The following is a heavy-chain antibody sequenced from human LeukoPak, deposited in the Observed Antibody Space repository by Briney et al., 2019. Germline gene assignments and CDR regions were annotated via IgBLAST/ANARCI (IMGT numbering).Heavy chain of an antibody. V-gene: IGHV3-74*01. CDR3: ARVGREYSSSSPPDY. J-gene: IGHJ4*02. D-gene: IGHD6-6*01. CDR2: IDSGGSNT. CDR1: GFTFSTYW. Sequence: GGSLRLSCVVSGFTFSTYWMHWVRQGPGKGLVWVSRIDSGGSNTLYADSVRGRFTISRDNAKNTLYLQMNSLRVEDTAMYYCARVGREYSSSSPPDYWGQGTLVTVSS.